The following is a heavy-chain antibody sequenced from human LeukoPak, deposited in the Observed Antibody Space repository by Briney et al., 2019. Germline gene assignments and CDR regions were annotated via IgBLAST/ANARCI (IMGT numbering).Heavy chain of an antibody. D-gene: IGHD1/OR15-1a*01. CDR3: ARDEQGNGSFDY. Sequence: GGSLRLSCAVSGFTVSDNYMSWVRQAPGKGLEWVSIIYSSGATYYADSAKGRFTVSRDNSKNTLFLQMNSLRGEDTAVYYCARDEQGNGSFDYWGQGTLVTVSS. CDR2: IYSSGAT. J-gene: IGHJ4*02. CDR1: GFTVSDNY. V-gene: IGHV3-66*03.